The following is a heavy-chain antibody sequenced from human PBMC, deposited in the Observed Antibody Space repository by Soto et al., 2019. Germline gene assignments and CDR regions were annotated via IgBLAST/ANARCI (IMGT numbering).Heavy chain of an antibody. Sequence: QLQLQESGSGLVKPSQTLSLTCAVSGGSISSGVYSWSWIRQPPGNGLEWIGYIYHSGCTYYNPSLKSRVTISVDRSKIQFFLKLSSVTAAVTAVYYCARVPSPWGQGTLVTVSS. J-gene: IGHJ5*02. CDR2: IYHSGCT. V-gene: IGHV4-30-2*01. CDR1: GGSISSGVYS. CDR3: ARVPSP.